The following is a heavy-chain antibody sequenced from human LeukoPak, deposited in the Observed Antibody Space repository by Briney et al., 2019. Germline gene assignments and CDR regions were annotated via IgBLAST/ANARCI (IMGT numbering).Heavy chain of an antibody. J-gene: IGHJ4*02. V-gene: IGHV3-23*01. CDR1: FSSXT. CDR3: AKEVVPGTSRSFDY. CDR2: LSFGGGTI. D-gene: IGHD2-2*01. Sequence: FSSXTMAWVRQAXGKGLECVSSLSFGGGTIYYADSVKGRFTISRDTSKNTLYLQMNSLRAEDTAIYYCAKEVVPGTSRSFDYWGQGTLVTVSS.